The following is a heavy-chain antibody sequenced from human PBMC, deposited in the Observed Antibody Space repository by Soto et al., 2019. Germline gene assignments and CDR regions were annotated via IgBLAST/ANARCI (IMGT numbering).Heavy chain of an antibody. CDR3: AHRRFYYRDWGWGDFDY. Sequence: QITLKESGPTLVKATQTLTMTCSFSGFSLTTDGLGVGWIRQPPGKALEWLALIYWDDDKRYKPSLKSRLNVTKDASKNQVVLTMTNMDPVDTGTYYCAHRRFYYRDWGWGDFDYWGQGALVTVSS. CDR1: GFSLTTDGLG. J-gene: IGHJ4*02. CDR2: IYWDDDK. D-gene: IGHD3-22*01. V-gene: IGHV2-5*02.